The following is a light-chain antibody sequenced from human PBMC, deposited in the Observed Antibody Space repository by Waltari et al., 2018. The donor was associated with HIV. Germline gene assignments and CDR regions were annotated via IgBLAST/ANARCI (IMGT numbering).Light chain of an antibody. CDR1: QDISYY. V-gene: IGKV1-33*01. CDR3: QQYHSQFS. CDR2: DAS. J-gene: IGKJ3*01. Sequence: IQMTQSPSSLSASARDRVTITCQATQDISYYLNWYQQKPGEAPRLLIYDASRLRTGVPSRFSGGGSGTHFTLTISSLQPEDIATYYCQQYHSQFSFGPGTKVDIK.